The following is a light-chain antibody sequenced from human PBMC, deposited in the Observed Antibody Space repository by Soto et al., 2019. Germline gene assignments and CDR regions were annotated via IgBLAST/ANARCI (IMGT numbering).Light chain of an antibody. J-gene: IGKJ4*01. V-gene: IGKV3-15*01. CDR2: DAF. CDR1: QNVKTR. Sequence: KVMTQSPATLSVSPGERATLSCRASQNVKTRLAWYQQKPGQAPRLLIYDAFTRATGIPARFSGSASGTEFTLTISSLQSEDFAVYYCQQYGEWPLTFGGGTKVDIK. CDR3: QQYGEWPLT.